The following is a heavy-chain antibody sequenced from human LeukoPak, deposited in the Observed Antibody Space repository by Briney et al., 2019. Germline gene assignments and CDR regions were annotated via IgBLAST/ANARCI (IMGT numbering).Heavy chain of an antibody. CDR1: GFNVSRKY. Sequence: GGSLRLSCAASGFNVSRKYMSWVRQAPGKGLEWVSPTTAGGVSTYYADSVKGRFTISRDNSKNTLYLQMNSLTGEDTAVYYCAKGDSGGSYSFDCWGQGTLVTVSS. V-gene: IGHV3-23*01. D-gene: IGHD1-26*01. CDR3: AKGDSGGSYSFDC. CDR2: TTAGGVST. J-gene: IGHJ4*02.